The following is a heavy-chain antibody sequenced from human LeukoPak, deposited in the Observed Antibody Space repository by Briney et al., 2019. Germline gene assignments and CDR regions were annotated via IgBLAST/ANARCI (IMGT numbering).Heavy chain of an antibody. J-gene: IGHJ2*01. CDR2: ITWNSGRI. CDR1: GVTFEDYA. D-gene: IGHD5-12*01. CDR3: AKNSGYDARGYFDL. Sequence: PGRSLRLSCAASGVTFEDYAMHWVRQAPGSGLEWVSGITWNSGRIDYADPVKGRFTISRDNAKNSLYLQMNSLRDEDTALYYCAKNSGYDARGYFDLWGRGTLVTVSS. V-gene: IGHV3-9*01.